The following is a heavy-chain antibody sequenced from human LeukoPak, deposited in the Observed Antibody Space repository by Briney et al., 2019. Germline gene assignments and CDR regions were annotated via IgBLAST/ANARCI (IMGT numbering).Heavy chain of an antibody. CDR1: GLSVSSNF. CDR3: ARVGATDY. Sequence: GGSLRLSCAATGLSVSSNFMSWVRQAPGKGLEWVSVIYGGGSTYYADSVKGRFTISRDTPKNTLYLQMNSLRVEDTAVYYCARVGATDYWGQGTLVTVSS. CDR2: IYGGGST. V-gene: IGHV3-53*01. D-gene: IGHD1-26*01. J-gene: IGHJ4*02.